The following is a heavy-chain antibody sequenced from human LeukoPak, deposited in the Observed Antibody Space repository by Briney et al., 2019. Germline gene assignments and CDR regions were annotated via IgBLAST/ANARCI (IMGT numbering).Heavy chain of an antibody. J-gene: IGHJ4*02. CDR1: GFTFSSYW. V-gene: IGHV3-74*01. CDR3: AREFGSSRYFDY. CDR2: INSDGSFT. Sequence: AGGSLRLSCEASGFTFSSYWMHWVRQAPGKGLVWVSRINSDGSFTNYADSVKGRFTISRDNAKNTLYLQMNSLRAEDTAVYYCAREFGSSRYFDYWGQGIPVTVSS. D-gene: IGHD2-15*01.